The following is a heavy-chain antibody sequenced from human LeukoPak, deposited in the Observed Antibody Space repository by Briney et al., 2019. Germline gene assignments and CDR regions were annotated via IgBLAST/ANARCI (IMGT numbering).Heavy chain of an antibody. J-gene: IGHJ4*02. Sequence: GGSLRLSCAASGFTFSDYYMSWIRQAPGKGLEWVSYISSSGSTIYYADSVKGRFTISRDNSKNTLYLQMNSLRAEDTAVYYCAKSSVGSNTDYWGQGTLVTVSS. V-gene: IGHV3-11*01. CDR3: AKSSVGSNTDY. CDR2: ISSSGSTI. CDR1: GFTFSDYY. D-gene: IGHD3-10*01.